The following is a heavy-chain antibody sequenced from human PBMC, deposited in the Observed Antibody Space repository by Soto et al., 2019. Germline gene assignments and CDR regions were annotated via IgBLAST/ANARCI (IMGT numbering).Heavy chain of an antibody. Sequence: QVQLVQSGAEVKKPGSSVKVSCKASGGTFSSYAISWVRQAPGQGLEWMGGIIPIFGTANYAQKFQGRVTITADESTSTAYMELSSLRSEDTPVYSCASPRDWNYYYYYGMDVGGQGTTVTVPS. CDR1: GGTFSSYA. CDR2: IIPIFGTA. CDR3: ASPRDWNYYYYYGMDV. J-gene: IGHJ6*02. D-gene: IGHD1-1*01. V-gene: IGHV1-69*12.